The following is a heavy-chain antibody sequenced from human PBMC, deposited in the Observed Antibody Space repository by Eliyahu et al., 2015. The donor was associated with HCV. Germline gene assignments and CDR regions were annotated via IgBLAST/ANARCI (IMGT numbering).Heavy chain of an antibody. CDR2: VSNYDGRT. J-gene: IGHJ3*01. D-gene: IGHD2-8*02. V-gene: IGHV1-18*01. CDR1: GYTFSSQG. Sequence: QGQLVQSGAEVKEPGASVKVSCKASGYTFSSQGVSWVRQAPGQGLEWMGWVSNYDGRTHFAQRYKGRITMTTDTSTNTAYLEMGSLRSDDTAVYYCVRDYYETGGRAYDTFDVWGQGTVVTISS. CDR3: VRDYYETGGRAYDTFDV.